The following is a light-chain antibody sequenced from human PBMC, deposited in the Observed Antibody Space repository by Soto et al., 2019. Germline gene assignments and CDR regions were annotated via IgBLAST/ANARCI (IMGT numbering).Light chain of an antibody. CDR3: QQYGSSPLT. J-gene: IGKJ1*01. CDR1: QSVSSSN. CDR2: GAS. V-gene: IGKV3-20*01. Sequence: PGERATLSCRASQSVSSSNFAWYQQKPAQAPRLLIYGASRRAPGIPERFSGSGSGTDFTLTISRLEPEDFAVYYCQQYGSSPLTFGQGTKVDIK.